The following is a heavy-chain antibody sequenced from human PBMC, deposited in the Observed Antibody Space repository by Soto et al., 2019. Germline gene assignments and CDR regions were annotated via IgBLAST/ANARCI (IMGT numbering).Heavy chain of an antibody. J-gene: IGHJ4*02. CDR3: ASSYGSGYRACDY. CDR1: GDTFNFYS. V-gene: IGHV1-69*02. Sequence: QVQLVQSGAEVKRPGSSVKVSCKASGDTFNFYSINWVRQAPGVGLEWVGRVNPILSMSNYAQRFQGRVTMTADKSTSTGYMELRSLRSEDTAIYYCASSYGSGYRACDYWGQGALVTVSS. D-gene: IGHD3-10*01. CDR2: VNPILSMS.